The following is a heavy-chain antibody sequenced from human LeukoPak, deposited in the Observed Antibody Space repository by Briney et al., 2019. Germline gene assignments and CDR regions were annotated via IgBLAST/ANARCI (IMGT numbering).Heavy chain of an antibody. CDR1: GLTFSSYG. V-gene: IGHV3-23*01. D-gene: IGHD3-10*01. Sequence: PGGSLRLSCAASGLTFSSYGMSWVRQAPGKGLEGVSDISSSGDSTHYADSVRGRFTISRDNSKNTLYLQMNRLRAEDTAVYYRAKRRASGSRSYYSPFNYWGQGTLVTVSS. CDR2: ISSSGDST. J-gene: IGHJ4*02. CDR3: AKRRASGSRSYYSPFNY.